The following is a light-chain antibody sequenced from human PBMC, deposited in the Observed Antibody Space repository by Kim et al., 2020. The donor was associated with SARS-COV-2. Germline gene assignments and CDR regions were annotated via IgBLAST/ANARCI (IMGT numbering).Light chain of an antibody. Sequence: TGTLSSGYSNYKVDWYQQRPGKGPRFVMRVGTGGIVGSKGDGIPDRFSVLGSGLNRYLTIKNIQEEDESDYHCGADHGSGSNFVLVFGGGTQLTVL. V-gene: IGLV9-49*01. CDR1: SGYSNYK. CDR3: GADHGSGSNFVLV. CDR2: VGTGGIVG. J-gene: IGLJ2*01.